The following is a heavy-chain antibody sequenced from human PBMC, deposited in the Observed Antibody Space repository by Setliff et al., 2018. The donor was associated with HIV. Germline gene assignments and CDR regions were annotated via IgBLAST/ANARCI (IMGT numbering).Heavy chain of an antibody. CDR2: MNPNSGNA. CDR1: GYTFSNYD. Sequence: GASVKVSCKASGYTFSNYDINWARKATGRGLEWMGWMNPNSGNAGYAQKFQGRVTMTRDTSISTAYLELSSLRSEDTAVYYCARGIIFSNGYSRDAFDLWGQGTMVTVSS. V-gene: IGHV1-8*02. CDR3: ARGIIFSNGYSRDAFDL. D-gene: IGHD3-22*01. J-gene: IGHJ3*01.